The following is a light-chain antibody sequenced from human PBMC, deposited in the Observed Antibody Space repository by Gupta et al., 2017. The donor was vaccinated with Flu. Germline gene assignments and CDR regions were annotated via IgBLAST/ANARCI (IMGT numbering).Light chain of an antibody. J-gene: IGLJ2*01. V-gene: IGLV2-14*01. CDR2: EVT. Sequence: IISEVTNRPSGVSNRFSGSKSGNTASLTISGLQAEDEADYYCSSITSSSTVVFGGGTKLTVL. CDR3: SSITSSSTVV.